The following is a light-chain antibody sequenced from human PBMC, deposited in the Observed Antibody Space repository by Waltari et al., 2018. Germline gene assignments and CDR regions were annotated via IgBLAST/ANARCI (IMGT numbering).Light chain of an antibody. J-gene: IGLJ3*02. CDR3: QTGGHGTWV. Sequence: QLVLTQSPSASASLGASIKLTCTLSSGHSSNIIAWLQQQPERGPRYLMKVNSDGTHSKGDDIPDRVSGSGSGAERYLTISSLQSEDEADYYCQTGGHGTWVFGGGTKVTVL. CDR1: SGHSSNI. CDR2: VNSDGTH. V-gene: IGLV4-69*01.